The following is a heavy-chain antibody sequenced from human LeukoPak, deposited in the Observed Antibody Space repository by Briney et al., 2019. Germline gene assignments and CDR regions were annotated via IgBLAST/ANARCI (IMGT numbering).Heavy chain of an antibody. Sequence: ASVKVSCKASGYTFTGYYMHWVRQAPGQGLEWMGRINPNSGGTNYAQKSQGRVTMTRDTSISTAYMELSRLRSDDTAVYYCARVSGTQPLHGHGAHDYWGQGTLVTVSS. CDR1: GYTFTGYY. V-gene: IGHV1-2*06. CDR3: ARVSGTQPLHGHGAHDY. CDR2: INPNSGGT. J-gene: IGHJ4*02. D-gene: IGHD1-1*01.